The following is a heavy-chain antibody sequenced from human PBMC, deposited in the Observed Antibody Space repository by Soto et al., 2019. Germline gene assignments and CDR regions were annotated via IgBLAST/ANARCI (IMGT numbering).Heavy chain of an antibody. Sequence: SQTLSLTCAISGDNVSSYSAAWNWIRQSPSRGLEWLGRTYYRSKWYNDYAVSVKSRITINPDTSKNQFSLQLNSVTPEDTAVYYCARDLNSPGYCSSTSCPRAFDIWGQGTMVTVSS. D-gene: IGHD2-2*03. J-gene: IGHJ3*02. V-gene: IGHV6-1*01. CDR1: GDNVSSYSAA. CDR2: TYYRSKWYN. CDR3: ARDLNSPGYCSSTSCPRAFDI.